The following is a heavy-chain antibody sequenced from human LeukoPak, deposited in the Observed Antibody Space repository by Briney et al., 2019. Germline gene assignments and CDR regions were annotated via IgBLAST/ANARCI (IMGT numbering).Heavy chain of an antibody. D-gene: IGHD6-13*01. J-gene: IGHJ4*02. CDR1: GFTFSNAW. V-gene: IGHV3-15*01. CDR2: IKSKTDGRTT. Sequence: GGSLRLSCAASGFTFSNAWMSWVRQAPGKGLEWVGRIKSKTDGRTTDYAAPVKGRFTISRDDSKNTLYLQMNSLKTEDTAVYYCTTVTRQLAFDYWGQGTLVTVSS. CDR3: TTVTRQLAFDY.